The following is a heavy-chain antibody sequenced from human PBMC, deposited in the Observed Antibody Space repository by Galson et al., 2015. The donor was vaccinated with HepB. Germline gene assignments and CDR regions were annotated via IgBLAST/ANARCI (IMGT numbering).Heavy chain of an antibody. Sequence: SLRLSCTASGFTFSNAWMSWVRQAPGKGLEWVGRIKSKTDGGTTDYAAPVKGRFTISRDDSKNTLYLQMNSLKTEDTAVYYCTTDRIDILTGYYAHYYYYGMDVWGQGTTVTVSS. CDR3: TTDRIDILTGYYAHYYYYGMDV. V-gene: IGHV3-15*01. CDR1: GFTFSNAW. D-gene: IGHD3-9*01. J-gene: IGHJ6*02. CDR2: IKSKTDGGTT.